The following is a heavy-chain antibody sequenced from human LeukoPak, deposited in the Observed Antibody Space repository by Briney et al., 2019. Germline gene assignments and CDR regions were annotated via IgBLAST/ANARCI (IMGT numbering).Heavy chain of an antibody. CDR2: IYSGGYT. CDR3: ARRLEYSGSKGVFDY. J-gene: IGHJ4*02. V-gene: IGHV3-66*01. Sequence: RGSLRLSCAASGFTVSSNYMTWVRQAPGQGLAWVSIIYSGGYTDYADSVKGRFTISRDNSKNTLYLQMHSLRAEDTAVYYCARRLEYSGSKGVFDYGGQATSVTVSS. D-gene: IGHD1-26*01. CDR1: GFTVSSNY.